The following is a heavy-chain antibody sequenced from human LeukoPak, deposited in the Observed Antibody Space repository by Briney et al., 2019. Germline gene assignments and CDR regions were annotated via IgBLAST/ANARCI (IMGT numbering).Heavy chain of an antibody. CDR2: ISWNSGSI. D-gene: IGHD1-7*01. CDR3: AAGGWDYWASFDY. J-gene: IGHJ4*02. Sequence: GGSLRLSCAASGFTFDDYAMHWVRQAPGKGLEWVSGISWNSGSIGYADSVKGRFTISRDNAKNSLYLQMNSLRAEDTALYYCAAGGWDYWASFDYWGQGTLVTVSS. CDR1: GFTFDDYA. V-gene: IGHV3-9*01.